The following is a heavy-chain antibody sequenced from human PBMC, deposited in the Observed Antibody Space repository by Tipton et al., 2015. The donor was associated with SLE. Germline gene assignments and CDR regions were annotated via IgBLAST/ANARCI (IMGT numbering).Heavy chain of an antibody. J-gene: IGHJ6*03. CDR2: IYYSGST. CDR3: ARGVMGFWSYYYMDV. Sequence: TLSLTCTVSGGSISSSSYYWGWIRQPPGKGLEWIGNIYYSGSTYYNPSLKSRVTISLDTSKKGFSLELTSMTAADTAVYYCARGVMGFWSYYYMDVWGKGTTVTVSS. V-gene: IGHV4-39*02. CDR1: GGSISSSSYY. D-gene: IGHD3-3*01.